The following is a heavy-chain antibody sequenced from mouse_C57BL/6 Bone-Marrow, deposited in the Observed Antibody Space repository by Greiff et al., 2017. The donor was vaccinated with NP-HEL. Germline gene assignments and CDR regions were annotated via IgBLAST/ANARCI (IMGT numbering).Heavy chain of an antibody. CDR1: GFTFSDYY. J-gene: IGHJ1*03. Sequence: EVKVVESGGGLVQPGGSLKLSCAASGFTFSDYYMYWVRQTPEKRLEWVAYISNGGGSTYYPATVKGRFTISRDNAKNTLYLQMSRLKSEDTAMYYCAREYYGSPWYFDVWGTGTTVTVSS. CDR2: ISNGGGST. D-gene: IGHD1-1*01. V-gene: IGHV5-12*01. CDR3: AREYYGSPWYFDV.